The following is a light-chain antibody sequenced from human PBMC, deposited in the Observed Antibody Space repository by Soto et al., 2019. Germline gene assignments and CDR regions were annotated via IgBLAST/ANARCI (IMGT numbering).Light chain of an antibody. CDR2: WSS. CDR1: QSVLYSSNNKNY. Sequence: DIVMTQSPDSLAVSLGERATINCKSSQSVLYSSNNKNYLTWYQQKPGQPPKLLIYWSSTRESGVPDRFSCSGSGTDFTLTISSLQAEDVAVYYCQQYYSTPPAYTFGQGTKLEIK. J-gene: IGKJ2*01. V-gene: IGKV4-1*01. CDR3: QQYYSTPPAYT.